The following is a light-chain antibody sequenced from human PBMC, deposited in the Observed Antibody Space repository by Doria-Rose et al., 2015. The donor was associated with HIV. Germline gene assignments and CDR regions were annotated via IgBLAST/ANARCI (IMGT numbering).Light chain of an antibody. Sequence: HSVSESPGKTVIISCTRSSGRIASNYVQWYQQRPDSSPTTVIFDDNQRPSGVPDRFSGSIDSSSNSASLTISGLRTEDEADYYCQSYDTSNVVFGGGTKLTVL. CDR1: SGRIASNY. CDR2: DDN. V-gene: IGLV6-57*01. J-gene: IGLJ3*02. CDR3: QSYDTSNVV.